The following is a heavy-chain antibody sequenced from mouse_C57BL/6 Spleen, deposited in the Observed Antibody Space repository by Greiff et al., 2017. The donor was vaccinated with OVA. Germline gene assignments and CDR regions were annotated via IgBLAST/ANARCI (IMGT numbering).Heavy chain of an antibody. CDR1: GFTFSDAW. Sequence: EVQLQQSGGGLVQPGGSMKLSCAASGFTFSDAWMDWVRQSPEKGLEWVAEIRNKANNHATYYAESVKGRFTISRDDSKSSVYLQMNSLRAEDTGIYYCTRGTTVPYSYFDVWGTGTTVTVSS. CDR3: TRGTTVPYSYFDV. V-gene: IGHV6-6*01. D-gene: IGHD1-1*01. CDR2: IRNKANNHAT. J-gene: IGHJ1*03.